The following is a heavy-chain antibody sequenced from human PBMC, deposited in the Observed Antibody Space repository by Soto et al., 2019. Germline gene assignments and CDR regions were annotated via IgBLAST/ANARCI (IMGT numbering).Heavy chain of an antibody. V-gene: IGHV1-8*01. CDR3: ARGGIAAADHYYYYYGMDV. Sequence: ASVKVSCKASGYTFTSYDINWVRQATGQGLEWMGWMNPNSGNTGYAQKFQGRVTMTRNTSISTAYMELSSLRSEDTAVYYCARGGIAAADHYYYYYGMDVWGQGTTVTVSS. J-gene: IGHJ6*02. D-gene: IGHD6-13*01. CDR2: MNPNSGNT. CDR1: GYTFTSYD.